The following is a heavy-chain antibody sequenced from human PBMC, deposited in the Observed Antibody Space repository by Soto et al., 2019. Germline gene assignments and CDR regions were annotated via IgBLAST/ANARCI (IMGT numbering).Heavy chain of an antibody. CDR3: AFGYSGSYYFDY. Sequence: GASVKVSCKASGYTFTSYDINWVRQATGQGLEWMGWMNPNSGGTNYAQKIHGWVTMTRDTSISTAYMELSRLRSDDTAVYYCAFGYSGSYYFDYWGQGTLVTVSS. CDR1: GYTFTSYD. V-gene: IGHV1-2*04. D-gene: IGHD1-26*01. J-gene: IGHJ4*02. CDR2: MNPNSGGT.